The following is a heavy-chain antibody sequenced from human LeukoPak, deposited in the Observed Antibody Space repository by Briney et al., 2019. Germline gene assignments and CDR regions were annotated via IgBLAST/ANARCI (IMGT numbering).Heavy chain of an antibody. J-gene: IGHJ5*02. D-gene: IGHD3-3*01. CDR1: GYTFTGYY. Sequence: ASVKVSCKASGYTFTGYYMHWVRQAPGQGLEWMGWMNPNSGNTGYAQKFQGRVTMTRNTSISTAYMELSSLRSEDTAVYYCARGHKTTIFGVVIIRGVWFDPWGQGTLVTVSS. CDR2: MNPNSGNT. CDR3: ARGHKTTIFGVVIIRGVWFDP. V-gene: IGHV1-8*02.